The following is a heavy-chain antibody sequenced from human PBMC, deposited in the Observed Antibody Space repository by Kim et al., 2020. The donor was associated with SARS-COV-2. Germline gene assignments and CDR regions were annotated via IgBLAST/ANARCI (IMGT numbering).Heavy chain of an antibody. CDR3: ARRIAAADY. CDR2: INHSGST. Sequence: SETLSLTCAVYGGSFSGYYWSWIRQPPGKGLEWIGEINHSGSTNYNPSLKSRVTISVDTSKNQFSLKLSSVTAADTAVYYCARRIAAADYWGQGTLVTVSS. V-gene: IGHV4-34*01. J-gene: IGHJ4*02. D-gene: IGHD6-13*01. CDR1: GGSFSGYY.